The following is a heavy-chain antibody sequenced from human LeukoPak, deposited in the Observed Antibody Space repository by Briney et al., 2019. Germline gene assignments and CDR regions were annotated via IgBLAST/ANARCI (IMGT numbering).Heavy chain of an antibody. CDR2: ISPSGDIK. D-gene: IGHD3-10*01. V-gene: IGHV3-23*01. CDR1: GFTFSNHG. J-gene: IGHJ4*02. CDR3: AKDDAWIRFGE. Sequence: GGSLRLSCAASGFTFSNHGMNWVRQAPGKGLEWVSGISPSGDIKYYADSVKGRFTISRDNSKKTLYLEVSSLTGEDTAVYYCAKDDAWIRFGEWSQGTLVTVSS.